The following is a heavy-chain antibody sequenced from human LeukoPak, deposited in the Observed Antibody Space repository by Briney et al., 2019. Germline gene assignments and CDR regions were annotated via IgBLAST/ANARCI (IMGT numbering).Heavy chain of an antibody. CDR2: IYYSGST. CDR1: GGSISSSSYY. J-gene: IGHJ4*02. V-gene: IGHV4-39*01. CDR3: AKSRVGGVIN. D-gene: IGHD3-16*02. Sequence: SETLSLTCTVSGGSISSSSYYWGWIRQPPGKGLEWIGSIYYSGSTYYNPSLKSRVTISVDTSKNQFSLKLSSVTAADTAVYYCAKSRVGGVINWGQGTLVTVSS.